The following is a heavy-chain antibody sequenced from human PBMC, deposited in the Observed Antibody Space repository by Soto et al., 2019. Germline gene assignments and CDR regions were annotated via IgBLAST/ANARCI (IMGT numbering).Heavy chain of an antibody. CDR2: ISSSSSTI. Sequence: HPGGSLRLSCAASGFTFSSYSMNWVRQAPGKGLEWVSYISSSSSTIYYADSVKGRFTISRDNAKNSLYLQMNSLRDEDTAVYYCATTFSPRYDFWSGYYNPSYYYGMDVWGQGTTVTVSS. CDR1: GFTFSSYS. CDR3: ATTFSPRYDFWSGYYNPSYYYGMDV. J-gene: IGHJ6*02. D-gene: IGHD3-3*01. V-gene: IGHV3-48*02.